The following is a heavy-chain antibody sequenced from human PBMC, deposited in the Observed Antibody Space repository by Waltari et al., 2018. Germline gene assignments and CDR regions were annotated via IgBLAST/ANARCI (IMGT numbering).Heavy chain of an antibody. CDR3: ARDPNSSGYYDY. J-gene: IGHJ4*02. V-gene: IGHV3-7*03. D-gene: IGHD3-22*01. CDR1: GFTFSSSW. Sequence: EVKLVESGGGLVKPGGSRRLSCAASGFTFSSSWMSWVRQAPGKGLEWVANIKQDGSEKYYVDSVKGRFTISRDNAKNSLYLQMNSLRAEDTAMYYCARDPNSSGYYDYWGQGTLVTVSS. CDR2: IKQDGSEK.